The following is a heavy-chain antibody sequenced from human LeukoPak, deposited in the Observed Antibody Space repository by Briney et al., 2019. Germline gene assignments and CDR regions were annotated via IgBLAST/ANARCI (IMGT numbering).Heavy chain of an antibody. CDR2: ISGSGGST. V-gene: IGHV3-23*01. CDR1: GFTFSSYA. Sequence: GGSLRLSCAASGFTFSSYAMSWVRQAPGKGLEWVSAISGSGGSTYYADSVKGRFTISRDNSKNTLYLQMNSLRAEDTAVYYCARDLEAVAGLYYYYYYGMDVWGQGTTVTVSS. D-gene: IGHD6-19*01. CDR3: ARDLEAVAGLYYYYYYGMDV. J-gene: IGHJ6*02.